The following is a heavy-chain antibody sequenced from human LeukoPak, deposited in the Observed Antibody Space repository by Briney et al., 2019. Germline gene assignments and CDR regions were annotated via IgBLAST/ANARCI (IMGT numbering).Heavy chain of an antibody. J-gene: IGHJ5*02. CDR3: AKKGRKGGYCSGGSCYDWFDP. Sequence: GGSLRLSCAASGFSFSDYNMHWVRQAPGKGLEWMAVISYNGINEYYADSVKGRFTISRDNSKNTLYLQMNSLRAEDTAVYYCAKKGRKGGYCSGGSCYDWFDPWGQGTLVTVSS. CDR1: GFSFSDYN. D-gene: IGHD2-15*01. CDR2: ISYNGINE. V-gene: IGHV3-30*18.